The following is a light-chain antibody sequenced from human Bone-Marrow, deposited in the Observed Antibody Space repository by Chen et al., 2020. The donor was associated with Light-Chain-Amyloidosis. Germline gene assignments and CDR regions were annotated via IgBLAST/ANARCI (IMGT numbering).Light chain of an antibody. V-gene: IGKV4-1*01. Sequence: DIVMTQSPDSLAVFLGERATITCKSSQSVLYDANKENYLAWYQQKPGQPPKLLIYWASTRESGVPDRFSGRGAGTDFTLTISCLQAEDVALYYCQQYYDTPLTYGGGTRVEIK. CDR2: WAS. CDR1: QSVLYDANKENY. J-gene: IGKJ4*01. CDR3: QQYYDTPLT.